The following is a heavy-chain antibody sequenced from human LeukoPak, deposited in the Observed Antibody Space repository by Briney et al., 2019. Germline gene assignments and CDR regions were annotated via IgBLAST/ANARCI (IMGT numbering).Heavy chain of an antibody. D-gene: IGHD3-3*01. CDR1: GYTFTSYG. V-gene: IGHV1-18*01. J-gene: IGHJ4*02. CDR3: ARLRFLEWFGDY. Sequence: ASVKVSCKASGYTFTSYGSSWVRQAPGQGLEWMGWISAYNGNTNYAQKLQGRVTMTTDTSTSTAYMELRSLRSDDTAVYYCARLRFLEWFGDYWGQGTLVTVSS. CDR2: ISAYNGNT.